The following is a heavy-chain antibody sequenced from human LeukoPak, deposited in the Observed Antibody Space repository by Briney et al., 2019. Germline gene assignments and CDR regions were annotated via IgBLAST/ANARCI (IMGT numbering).Heavy chain of an antibody. J-gene: IGHJ4*02. CDR2: IRWDRGTV. CDR1: GFTFDDYA. V-gene: IGHV3-9*01. Sequence: PGRSLRLSCAASGFTFDDYAMHWVQQAPGKGLEWVSGIRWDRGTVGYAGSVKGRFTISRDNAKSSVYLQMNSLRAEDTALYYCARGIDSSGTYSGWGFHLRYWGQGTLVTVSS. D-gene: IGHD1-26*01. CDR3: ARGIDSSGTYSGWGFHLRY.